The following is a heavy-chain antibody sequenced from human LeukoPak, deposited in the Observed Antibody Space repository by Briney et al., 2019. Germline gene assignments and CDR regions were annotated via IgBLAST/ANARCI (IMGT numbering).Heavy chain of an antibody. CDR2: IYYSGST. V-gene: IGHV4-59*01. Sequence: PSETLSLTCTVSGGSISSYYWSWIRQPPGKGLEWIGYIYYSGSTNYNPSLKSRVTISVDTSKNQFPLKLSSVTAADTAVYYCASTPRYYYDTRGAFDIWGQGTMVTVSS. CDR3: ASTPRYYYDTRGAFDI. J-gene: IGHJ3*02. D-gene: IGHD3-22*01. CDR1: GGSISSYY.